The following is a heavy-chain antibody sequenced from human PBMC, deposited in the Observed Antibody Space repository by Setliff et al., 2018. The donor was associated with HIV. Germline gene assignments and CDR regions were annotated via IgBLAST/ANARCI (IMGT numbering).Heavy chain of an antibody. CDR3: ARIWFGAQDAFDI. V-gene: IGHV5-51*01. J-gene: IGHJ3*02. CDR1: GYSFPNYW. CDR2: IYPDDSDT. Sequence: GESLKISCKGSGYSFPNYWIGWVRQMPGKGLEWMGIIYPDDSDTRYSPSFQGQVTISAAKSISTAYLQWSSLKASDTAMYYCARIWFGAQDAFDIWGQGTMVTVSS. D-gene: IGHD3-10*01.